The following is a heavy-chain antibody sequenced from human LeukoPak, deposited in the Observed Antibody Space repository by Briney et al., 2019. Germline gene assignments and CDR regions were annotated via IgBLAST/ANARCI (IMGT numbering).Heavy chain of an antibody. CDR1: GGSFSGYY. J-gene: IGHJ6*03. CDR3: ARGYCSGGSCYYMDV. CDR2: INHSGST. Sequence: SETLSLTCAVYGGSFSGYYWSWIRQPPGKGLEWIGEINHSGSTNYNPSLKSRVTISVATSKNQFSLKLSSVTAADTAVYYCARGYCSGGSCYYMDVWGKGTTVTVSS. V-gene: IGHV4-34*01. D-gene: IGHD2-15*01.